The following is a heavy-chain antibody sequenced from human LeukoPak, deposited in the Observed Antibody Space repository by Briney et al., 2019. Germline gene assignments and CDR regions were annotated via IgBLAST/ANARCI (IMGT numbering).Heavy chain of an antibody. CDR2: ISSSGSTI. CDR1: GFTFSSYE. D-gene: IGHD4-17*01. J-gene: IGHJ6*03. V-gene: IGHV3-48*03. Sequence: GGSLRLSCAASGFTFSSYEMNWVRQAPGKGLEWVSYISSSGSTIYYADSVKGRFTISRDNAKNSLYLQMNSLRAEDTAVYYCARESDYPPNYYMDVWGKGTTVTISS. CDR3: ARESDYPPNYYMDV.